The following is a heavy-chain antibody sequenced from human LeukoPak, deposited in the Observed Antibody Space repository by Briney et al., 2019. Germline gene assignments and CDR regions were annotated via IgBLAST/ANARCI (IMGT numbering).Heavy chain of an antibody. CDR3: ARDLLPYDTSGYYPAFDI. D-gene: IGHD3-22*01. J-gene: IGHJ3*02. CDR2: VHTSVSS. V-gene: IGHV4-4*07. CDR1: GGSINTYY. Sequence: SETLSLTCTVSGGSINTYYWSWIRQPAGKGLEWIGRVHTSVSSNYNPSLKSRVTMSVDTSKNQFSLNLSSVTAADTAMYYCARDLLPYDTSGYYPAFDIWGQGTMVTVSS.